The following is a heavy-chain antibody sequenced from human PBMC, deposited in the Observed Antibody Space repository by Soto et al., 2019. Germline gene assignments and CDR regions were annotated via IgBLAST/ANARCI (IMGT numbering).Heavy chain of an antibody. J-gene: IGHJ3*02. CDR2: ISYDGSRK. CDR3: AKASHCNKGRCSLGLIGDRAFDI. CDR1: GLTFSAYG. D-gene: IGHD2-8*01. V-gene: IGHV3-30*18. Sequence: GGSLRLSCEASGLTFSAYGMHWVRQAPGKGLEWVATISYDGSRKYFGDSVKGRFTISRDNSKSTLYLEMNSLRTEDTAVYYCAKASHCNKGRCSLGLIGDRAFDIWGQGTMVTVSS.